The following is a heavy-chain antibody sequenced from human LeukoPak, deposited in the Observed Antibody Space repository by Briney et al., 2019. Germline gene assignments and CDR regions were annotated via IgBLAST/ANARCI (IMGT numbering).Heavy chain of an antibody. D-gene: IGHD2-2*01. CDR1: GYTFTDYY. Sequence: ASVKVSCKVSGYTFTDYYMHWVQQAPGKGLEWMGLVDPEDGETIYAEKFQGRVTITADTSTDTAYMELSSLRSEDTAVYYCATNPRYCSNTSCYFPWGQGTLVTVSS. V-gene: IGHV1-69-2*01. CDR2: VDPEDGET. CDR3: ATNPRYCSNTSCYFP. J-gene: IGHJ5*02.